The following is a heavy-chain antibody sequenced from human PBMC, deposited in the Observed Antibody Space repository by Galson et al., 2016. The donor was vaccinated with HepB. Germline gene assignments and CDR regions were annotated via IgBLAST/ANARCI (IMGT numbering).Heavy chain of an antibody. J-gene: IGHJ4*02. CDR3: VEGFSLRN. Sequence: CAISGDSVSRNTAAWNWIRQSPSRGLEWLGRTYFRSKWYSDYGAAVNGRITISPDTAKNQFSLHLTSVTPDDTGIYYCVEGFSLRNWGQGTLVTVSS. CDR1: GDSVSRNTAA. V-gene: IGHV6-1*01. CDR2: TYFRSKWYS.